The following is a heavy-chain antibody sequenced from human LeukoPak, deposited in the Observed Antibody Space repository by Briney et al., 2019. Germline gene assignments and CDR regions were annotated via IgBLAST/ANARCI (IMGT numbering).Heavy chain of an antibody. CDR3: ARDVSDSSGCNDY. D-gene: IGHD3-22*01. J-gene: IGHJ4*02. CDR2: ISSSGSTI. Sequence: GGSLRLSCAASGFTFSSYEMNWVRQAPGKGLGWVSYISSSGSTIYYADSVKGRFTISRDNAKNSLYLQMNSLRAEDTAVYYCARDVSDSSGCNDYWGQGTLVTVSS. V-gene: IGHV3-48*03. CDR1: GFTFSSYE.